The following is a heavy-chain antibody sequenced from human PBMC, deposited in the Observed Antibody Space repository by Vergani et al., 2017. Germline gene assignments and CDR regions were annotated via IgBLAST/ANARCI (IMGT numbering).Heavy chain of an antibody. CDR2: IDPNSGNT. CDR1: AYSFTSYD. Sequence: QVQVVQSGAEVKKSGASVKVSCKASAYSFTSYDINWVRQATGQGLEWMGWIDPNSGNTGYIQKFQGRVTMTRDTSISTAYMELSSLTSEDTAEYYCARGPHKYYYMDVWGKGTTVTVSS. J-gene: IGHJ6*03. CDR3: ARGPHKYYYMDV. V-gene: IGHV1-8*01.